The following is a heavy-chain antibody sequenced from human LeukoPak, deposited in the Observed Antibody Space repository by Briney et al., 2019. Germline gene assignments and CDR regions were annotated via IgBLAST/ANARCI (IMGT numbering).Heavy chain of an antibody. CDR1: GFTFSSYW. V-gene: IGHV3-74*01. J-gene: IGHJ4*02. D-gene: IGHD4-17*01. CDR2: INSDGSST. CDR3: ARGQRLMTTVTYPPDY. Sequence: GRSLRLSCAASGFTFSSYWMHWVRQAPGKGLVWVSRINSDGSSTSYAASVKGRFTISRDNAKNTLYLQMNSLRAEDTAVYYCARGQRLMTTVTYPPDYWGQGTLVTVSS.